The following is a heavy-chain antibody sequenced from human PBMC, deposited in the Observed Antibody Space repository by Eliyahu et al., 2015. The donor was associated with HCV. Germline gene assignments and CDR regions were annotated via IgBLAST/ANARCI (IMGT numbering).Heavy chain of an antibody. J-gene: IGHJ4*02. V-gene: IGHV3-49*04. CDR2: FGNKGLRETA. CDR1: GFTFGEYS. D-gene: IGHD3-16*01. Sequence: EVQLVESGGGLVQPGRSLRLSCTASGFTFGEYSVSWVRXAPGKGLEWVGLFGNKGLRETAEYAASVKGRFTVSRDDSKSIAYLQMDSLKIDDTAVYYCTREGGPGNSQYEYWGQGTLVTVSS. CDR3: TREGGPGNSQYEY.